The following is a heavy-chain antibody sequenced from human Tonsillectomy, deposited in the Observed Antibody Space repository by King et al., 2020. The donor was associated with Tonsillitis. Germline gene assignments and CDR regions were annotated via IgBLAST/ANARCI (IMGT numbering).Heavy chain of an antibody. CDR3: ARWFVESSYYFDY. V-gene: IGHV1-69*01. CDR1: GGTFSSYA. D-gene: IGHD3-10*01. Sequence: VQLVESGAEVKKPGSSVKVSCKASGGTFSSYAISWVRQAPGQGLEWMGGIIPIFGTANYAQKFQGRVTITADESTTTAYMALSSLRSEDTAVYYCARWFVESSYYFDYWGQGTLVTVSS. J-gene: IGHJ4*02. CDR2: IIPIFGTA.